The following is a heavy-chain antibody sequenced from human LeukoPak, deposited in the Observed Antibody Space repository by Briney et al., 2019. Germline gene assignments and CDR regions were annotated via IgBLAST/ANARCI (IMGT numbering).Heavy chain of an antibody. V-gene: IGHV1-18*01. CDR1: GYTFTSYG. Sequence: ASVKVSCKASGYTFTSYGISWVRQAPGQGLEWMGWISAYNGNTNYAQKLQDRVTMTTDTSTSTAYMELRSLRSDDTAVYYCARNLMRLRYYYYYMDVWGKGTTVTVSS. J-gene: IGHJ6*03. CDR2: ISAYNGNT. CDR3: ARNLMRLRYYYYYMDV. D-gene: IGHD2-15*01.